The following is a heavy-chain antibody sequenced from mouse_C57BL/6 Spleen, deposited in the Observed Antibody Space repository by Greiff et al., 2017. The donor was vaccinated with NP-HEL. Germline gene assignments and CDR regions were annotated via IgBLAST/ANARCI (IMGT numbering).Heavy chain of an antibody. CDR1: GYTFTGYW. J-gene: IGHJ1*03. Sequence: VQLQQSGAELMKPGASVKLSCKATGYTFTGYWIEWVKQRPGHGLEWIGEILPGSGSTNSNEKFKGKATFTADTSSNTAYMQLSSLTTEDSAIYYCARADYGSSYWYFDVWGTGTTVTVSS. V-gene: IGHV1-9*01. D-gene: IGHD1-1*01. CDR2: ILPGSGST. CDR3: ARADYGSSYWYFDV.